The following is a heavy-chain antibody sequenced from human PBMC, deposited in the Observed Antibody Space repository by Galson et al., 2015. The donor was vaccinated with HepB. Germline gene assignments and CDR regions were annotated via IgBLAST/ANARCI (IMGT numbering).Heavy chain of an antibody. CDR1: GGSISSGAYS. CDR3: ARGQGGYGDYRFDYFDY. V-gene: IGHV4-30-2*01. Sequence: TLSLTCAVSGGSISSGAYSWSWIRQPPGKGLEWIGYIYHSGSTYYNPSLKSRITISVDRSKNHFSLKLSSVTAADTAVYYCARGQGGYGDYRFDYFDYWSQGTLVTVSS. CDR2: IYHSGST. D-gene: IGHD4-17*01. J-gene: IGHJ4*02.